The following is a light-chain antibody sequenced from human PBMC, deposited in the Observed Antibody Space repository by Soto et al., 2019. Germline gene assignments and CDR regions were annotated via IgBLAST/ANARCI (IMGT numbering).Light chain of an antibody. CDR2: EVT. V-gene: IGLV2-14*01. CDR1: SSDIGAYNY. J-gene: IGLJ1*01. CDR3: NSYTTLSNRV. Sequence: QSVLTQPASVSGSPGQSNTISCTGTSSDIGAYNYVSWYQQHPGKAPKLLIYEVTNRPSGVSDRFSGSKSGNTASLTISGLQAEDEANYYCNSYTTLSNRVFGTGTKVTVL.